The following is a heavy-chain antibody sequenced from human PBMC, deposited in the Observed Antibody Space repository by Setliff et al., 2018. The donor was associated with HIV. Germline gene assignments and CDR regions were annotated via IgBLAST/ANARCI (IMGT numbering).Heavy chain of an antibody. J-gene: IGHJ6*03. D-gene: IGHD1-26*01. CDR3: ARVSELLAYYMDV. Sequence: PGGSLRLSCAASGFTFSSYSMNWVRQAPGKGLEWVSYISSSSSTIYYADSVKGRFTISRDNAKNSLYLQMNSLRAEDTAVYYCARVSELLAYYMDVWGKGTTVTVSS. V-gene: IGHV3-48*01. CDR1: GFTFSSYS. CDR2: ISSSSSTI.